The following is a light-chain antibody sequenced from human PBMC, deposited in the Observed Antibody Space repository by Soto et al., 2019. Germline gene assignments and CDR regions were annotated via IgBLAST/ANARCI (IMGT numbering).Light chain of an antibody. CDR3: QLYGSSSWT. Sequence: EIVLTQSPGTLSLSPGERATLSCRASQSVSNTYLAWYQQKPGQAPSLLIYGTSTRATGSPDWFSGGGSGTDFTLTIRRLKPEDFAVYYCQLYGSSSWTFGQGTKVEIK. CDR1: QSVSNTY. V-gene: IGKV3-20*01. CDR2: GTS. J-gene: IGKJ1*01.